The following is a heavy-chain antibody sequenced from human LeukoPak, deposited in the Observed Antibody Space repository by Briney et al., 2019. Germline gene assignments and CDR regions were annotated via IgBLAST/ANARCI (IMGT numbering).Heavy chain of an antibody. CDR1: GYTLTSYY. V-gene: IGHV1-46*01. CDR2: INPSGGST. CDR3: TRSVRNGHIDY. Sequence: RASVKVSCKASGYTLTSYYMHWVRQAPGQGLEWMGIINPSGGSTNYAQKFQGRVTMTRDMSTRTVYMELSSLRFEDAAVYYCTRSVRNGHIDYWGQGTLVTASS. D-gene: IGHD2-8*01. J-gene: IGHJ4*02.